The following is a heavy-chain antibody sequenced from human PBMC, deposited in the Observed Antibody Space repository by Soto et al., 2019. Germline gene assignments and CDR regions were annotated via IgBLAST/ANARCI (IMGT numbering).Heavy chain of an antibody. V-gene: IGHV3-23*01. J-gene: IGHJ6*02. CDR2: ISGSGSSV. Sequence: GGSLRLSCAASGFTFSHYVLSWVRQSPERGLEWVSSISGSGSSVYVADSVRGRFIMSRDLSTNTVSLQMNSLRAEDTAVYYCAKVRASYLSASYFYYGLDVWGQGTTVTVS. CDR1: GFTFSHYV. CDR3: AKVRASYLSASYFYYGLDV. D-gene: IGHD3-10*01.